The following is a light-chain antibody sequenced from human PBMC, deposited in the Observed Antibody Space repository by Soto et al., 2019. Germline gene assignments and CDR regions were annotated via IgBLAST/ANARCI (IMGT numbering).Light chain of an antibody. V-gene: IGLV2-14*01. CDR2: EVT. J-gene: IGLJ1*01. CDR1: SSDVGGHNY. Sequence: QSALTQPASVSGSPGQSITISCTGTSSDVGGHNYVAWYQQHPGKAPKLMIYEVTKRPSGVSSRFSGSKSGNTASMTISGLQAEDEADYYCSSYTFTSTLYVFGTGTKVTVL. CDR3: SSYTFTSTLYV.